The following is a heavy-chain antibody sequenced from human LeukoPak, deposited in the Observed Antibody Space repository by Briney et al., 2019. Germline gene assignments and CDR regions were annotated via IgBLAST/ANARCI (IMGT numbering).Heavy chain of an antibody. CDR2: IWYDGSNE. CDR3: ARDRNSVSGSDNPPFDQ. V-gene: IGHV3-33*01. Sequence: PGGSLRLSCAASGLTFSSYGMHWDRQAPGKGLEWVAAIWYDGSNEYYTDSVKGRFTISRDNSKNTLYLQMNSLRAEDTAVYYCARDRNSVSGSDNPPFDQWGQGTLVTVSS. CDR1: GLTFSSYG. D-gene: IGHD3-10*01. J-gene: IGHJ4*02.